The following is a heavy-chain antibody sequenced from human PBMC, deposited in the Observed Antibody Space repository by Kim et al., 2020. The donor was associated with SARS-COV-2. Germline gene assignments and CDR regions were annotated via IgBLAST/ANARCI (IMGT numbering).Heavy chain of an antibody. V-gene: IGHV4-59*01. J-gene: IGHJ5*02. D-gene: IGHD3-22*01. CDR2: IYYSGST. Sequence: SETLSLTCTVSGGSISSYYWSWIRQPPGKGLEWIGYIYYSGSTNYNPSLKSRVTISVDTSKNQFSLKLSSVTAADTAVYYCARDLGPYYDSTNWFDPWGPGTLVTVSS. CDR1: GGSISSYY. CDR3: ARDLGPYYDSTNWFDP.